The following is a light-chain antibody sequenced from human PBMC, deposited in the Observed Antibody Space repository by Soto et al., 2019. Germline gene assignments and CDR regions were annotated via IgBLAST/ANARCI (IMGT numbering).Light chain of an antibody. V-gene: IGKV1-5*03. Sequence: DIQMTQSPSTLSEYVGDRVTITCRASQSIGRWLAWYQQKPGKAPKLLIYEASSLESGVSSRFRGSGSGTEFTLTITSLQPDDFATYYCQQYESYRTFGPGTKVEIK. J-gene: IGKJ1*01. CDR1: QSIGRW. CDR3: QQYESYRT. CDR2: EAS.